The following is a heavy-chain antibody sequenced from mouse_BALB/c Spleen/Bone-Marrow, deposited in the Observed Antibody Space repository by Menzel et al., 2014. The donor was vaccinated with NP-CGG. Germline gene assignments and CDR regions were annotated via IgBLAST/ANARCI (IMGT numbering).Heavy chain of an antibody. CDR3: VRSGSSSGYFDY. CDR1: GFTFSSFG. D-gene: IGHD1-1*01. CDR2: ISSGSSTI. V-gene: IGHV5-17*02. Sequence: EVKLMESGGGLVQPGGSRKLSCAASGFTFSSFGMHWVRQAPEKGLEWVAYISSGSSTIYYGDTVLGRFTISRDNPKNTLFRQMTSLRSEDTSTYYCVRSGSSSGYFDYWGQGTTLTVSS. J-gene: IGHJ2*01.